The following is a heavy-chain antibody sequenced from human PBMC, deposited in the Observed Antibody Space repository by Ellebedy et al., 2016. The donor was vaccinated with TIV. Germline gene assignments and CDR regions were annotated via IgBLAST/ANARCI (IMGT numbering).Heavy chain of an antibody. J-gene: IGHJ4*02. CDR1: GYTFTSYY. CDR2: INPSGGST. Sequence: AASVKVSCKASGYTFTSYYMHWVRQPPGQGLEWMGIINPSGGSTSYAQKFQGRVTMTRDTSTSTVYMELSSLRSEDTAVYYCARDQPGGRHWPNNLDYWGQGTLVTVSS. CDR3: ARDQPGGRHWPNNLDY. D-gene: IGHD1/OR15-1a*01. V-gene: IGHV1-46*01.